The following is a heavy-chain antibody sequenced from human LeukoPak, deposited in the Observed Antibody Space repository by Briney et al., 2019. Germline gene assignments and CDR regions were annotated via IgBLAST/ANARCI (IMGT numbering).Heavy chain of an antibody. CDR3: AKDAVDTMVRGVSYYFDY. J-gene: IGHJ4*02. D-gene: IGHD3-10*01. CDR2: ISGSGGST. Sequence: GGSLRLSCAASGFTFSSYAMSWVRQAPGKGLEWVSAISGSGGSTYYADSVKGRFTISRDNSKNTLYLQMNSLRTEDTAVYYCAKDAVDTMVRGVSYYFDYWGQGTLVTVSS. V-gene: IGHV3-23*01. CDR1: GFTFSSYA.